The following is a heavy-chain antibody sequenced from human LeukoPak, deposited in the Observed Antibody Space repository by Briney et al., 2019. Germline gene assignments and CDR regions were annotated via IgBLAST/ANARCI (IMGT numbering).Heavy chain of an antibody. Sequence: GGSLRLSCAASGFTFSSFAMSWVRQAPGKGLEWVSGFSGSGGNTYYADSLKGRFTISRDNSKNTLYLQMNSLRAEDTAVYYCAKRGGLPPLDYYYYYMDVWGKGTTVTVSS. CDR2: FSGSGGNT. V-gene: IGHV3-23*01. CDR1: GFTFSSFA. D-gene: IGHD2-21*02. CDR3: AKRGGLPPLDYYYYYMDV. J-gene: IGHJ6*03.